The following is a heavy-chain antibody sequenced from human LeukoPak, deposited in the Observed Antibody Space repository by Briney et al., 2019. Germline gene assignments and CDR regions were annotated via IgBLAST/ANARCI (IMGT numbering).Heavy chain of an antibody. CDR2: IIPIFGTA. CDR1: GGTFSNYA. J-gene: IGHJ4*02. V-gene: IGHV1-69*05. CDR3: ARAGAKYSGSSPNWFDY. Sequence: SVKVSCKASGGTFSNYAISWVRQAPGQGLEWMGGIIPIFGTASYAQKFQGRVTIMTDEPTSTAYMELSSLRSEDTAVYYCARAGAKYSGSSPNWFDYWGQGTLVTVSS. D-gene: IGHD1-26*01.